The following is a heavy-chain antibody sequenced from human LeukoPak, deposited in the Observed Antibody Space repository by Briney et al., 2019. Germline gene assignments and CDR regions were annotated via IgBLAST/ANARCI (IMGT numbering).Heavy chain of an antibody. J-gene: IGHJ4*02. D-gene: IGHD6-25*01. CDR3: ARLESSGFEY. V-gene: IGHV4-39*01. CDR2: IYYSGST. Sequence: NPSQTLSLTCTVSGGSISSSSYYWGWIRQPPGKGLEWIGSIYYSGSTYYNPSLKSRVTISVDTSKNQFSLKLSSVTAADTAVYYCARLESSGFEYWGQGTLVTVSS. CDR1: GGSISSSSYY.